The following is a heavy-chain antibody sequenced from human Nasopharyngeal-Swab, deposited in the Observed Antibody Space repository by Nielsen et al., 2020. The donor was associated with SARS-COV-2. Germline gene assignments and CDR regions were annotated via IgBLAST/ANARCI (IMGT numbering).Heavy chain of an antibody. J-gene: IGHJ6*02. CDR3: VRDRVVQGVYYYGMDV. CDR2: ISSSSSYT. V-gene: IGHV3-11*06. Sequence: WIRQPPGKGLEWVSYISSSSSYTNYADSVKGRFTISKDNAKNSLYLQMNSLRAEDTAVYYCVRDRVVQGVYYYGMDVWGQGTTVTVSS. D-gene: IGHD3-10*01.